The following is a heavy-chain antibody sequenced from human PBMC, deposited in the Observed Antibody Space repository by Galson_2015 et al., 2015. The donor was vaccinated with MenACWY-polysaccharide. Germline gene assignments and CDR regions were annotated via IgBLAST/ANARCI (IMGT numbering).Heavy chain of an antibody. CDR1: GYIFPNYW. V-gene: IGHV5-51*03. CDR2: IYPANGNT. CDR3: ERVTRYVVDERPTVLDY. Sequence: QSGAEVKKPGESLGISCKGSGYIFPNYWIAWVRQVPGKGLEWMGIIYPANGNTGYSPSFQGPVTISADQSTSTAYLQWNSLQASDTATYDSERVTRYVVDERPTVLDYGGHGTLVAVSS. D-gene: IGHD3-9*01. J-gene: IGHJ4*01.